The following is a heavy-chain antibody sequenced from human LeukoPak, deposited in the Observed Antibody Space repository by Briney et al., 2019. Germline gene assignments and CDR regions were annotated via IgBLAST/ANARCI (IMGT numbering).Heavy chain of an antibody. J-gene: IGHJ4*02. CDR2: INHSGSS. CDR3: ARGFNLEFYDSSGYYFDS. Sequence: SETLSLTWAVYGGSFSGYYWSWVRQPPGKGLEWIGEINHSGSSNYNPSLKSRVTISEDTSKNQFSLKLKSVTAADAAVYYCARGFNLEFYDSSGYYFDSWGQGTLVTVSS. CDR1: GGSFSGYY. D-gene: IGHD3-22*01. V-gene: IGHV4-34*01.